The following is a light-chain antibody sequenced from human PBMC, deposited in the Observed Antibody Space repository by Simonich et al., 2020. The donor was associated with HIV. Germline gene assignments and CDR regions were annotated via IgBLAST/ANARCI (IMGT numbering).Light chain of an antibody. V-gene: IGKV3-15*01. Sequence: EIVMTQSPATLSVSPGERATLSCRASQSVSNNLAWYQQKPGQAPRLLIYGASTRATGIPVRFSGSGSGTEFTLTISSMQSEDFTVYFCQQYNDWPYTFGQGTTLEIK. CDR1: QSVSNN. J-gene: IGKJ2*01. CDR2: GAS. CDR3: QQYNDWPYT.